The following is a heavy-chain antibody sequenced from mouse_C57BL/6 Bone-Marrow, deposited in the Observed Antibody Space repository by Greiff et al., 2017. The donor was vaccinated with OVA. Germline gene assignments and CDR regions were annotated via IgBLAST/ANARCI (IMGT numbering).Heavy chain of an antibody. J-gene: IGHJ2*01. V-gene: IGHV1-19*01. CDR1: GYTFTDYY. CDR3: ARGVTTVVAFDD. D-gene: IGHD1-1*01. Sequence: EVQLQQSGPVLVKPGASVKMSCKASGYTFTDYYMNWVKQSPGKSLEWIGVINPYNGGTSYNQKFKGKATLTVDKSSSTAYMEHNSLTSEDSAVYYCARGVTTVVAFDDWGQGTTLTVSS. CDR2: INPYNGGT.